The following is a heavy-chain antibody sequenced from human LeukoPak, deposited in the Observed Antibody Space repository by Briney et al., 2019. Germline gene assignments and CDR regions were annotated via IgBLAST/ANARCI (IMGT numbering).Heavy chain of an antibody. J-gene: IGHJ4*02. CDR1: GYTFTGYY. V-gene: IGHV1-2*02. D-gene: IGHD5-18*01. CDR3: ARGDATWIQLWSA. CDR2: INPNSGGT. Sequence: ASVKVSCKASGYTFTGYYMHWVRQAPGQGLEWMGWINPNSGGTNYAQKFQGRVTTTRDTSISTAYMELSRLRSDDTAVYYCARGDATWIQLWSAWGQGTLVTVSS.